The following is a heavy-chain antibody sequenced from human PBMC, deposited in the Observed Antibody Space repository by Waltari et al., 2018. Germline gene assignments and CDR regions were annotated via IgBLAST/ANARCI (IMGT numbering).Heavy chain of an antibody. CDR1: GFTFNTLW. V-gene: IGHV3-7*01. Sequence: EVRLVEFGGGLVQPGGSLGLSCQASGFTFNTLWMAGVRQVLGEGLEWVANIKEDGSDKHDMESVKGRFTIARDNAKNSLYLQMNSLRAEDTAVYYCARDAMRDGDFDYWGQGALVTVSS. CDR3: ARDAMRDGDFDY. J-gene: IGHJ4*02. CDR2: IKEDGSDK. D-gene: IGHD3-3*01.